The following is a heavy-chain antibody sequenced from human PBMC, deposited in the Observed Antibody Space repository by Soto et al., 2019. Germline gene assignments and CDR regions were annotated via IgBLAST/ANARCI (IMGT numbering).Heavy chain of an antibody. CDR3: ARAVYGSGVSAA. CDR2: ISSSSSYI. J-gene: IGHJ3*01. Sequence: EVQLVESGGGLVKPGGSLRLSCAASGFTFSTYSMNWVRQAPGKGLEWVSSISSSSSYIYYADSVKGRFTISRDNAKNSLYLQMNSLRAEDTAVYYCARAVYGSGVSAAWGQGTMVTVSS. V-gene: IGHV3-21*06. D-gene: IGHD3-10*01. CDR1: GFTFSTYS.